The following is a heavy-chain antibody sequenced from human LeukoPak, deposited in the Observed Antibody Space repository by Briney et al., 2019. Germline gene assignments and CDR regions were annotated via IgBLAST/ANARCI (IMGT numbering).Heavy chain of an antibody. V-gene: IGHV1-2*02. CDR2: INPNSGGT. CDR3: ARGPRITLVRGGQWYYYMDV. J-gene: IGHJ6*03. D-gene: IGHD3-10*01. CDR1: GYTFTGYY. Sequence: ASVKVSCKASGYTFTGYYMHWVRQAPGQGLEWMGWINPNSGGTNYAQNFQGRVTMTRDTSTSTVYMELSSLRSEDTAVYYCARGPRITLVRGGQWYYYMDVWGKGTTVTVSS.